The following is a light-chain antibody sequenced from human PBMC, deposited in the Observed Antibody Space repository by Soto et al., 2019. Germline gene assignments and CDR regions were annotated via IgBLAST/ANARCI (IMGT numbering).Light chain of an antibody. CDR3: SSYAGPSTPIYV. CDR2: EVS. V-gene: IGLV2-14*01. CDR1: SSDVGSYNY. Sequence: QSALTQPASVSGSPGQSITISCTGTSSDVGSYNYVSWYQHHPGKAPKLMISEVSNRPSGISNRFSGSKPGNTASLTISGLQAEDEADYYCSSYAGPSTPIYVFGTGTKVTVL. J-gene: IGLJ1*01.